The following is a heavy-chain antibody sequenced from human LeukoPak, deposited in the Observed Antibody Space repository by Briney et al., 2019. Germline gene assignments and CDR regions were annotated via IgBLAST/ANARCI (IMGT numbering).Heavy chain of an antibody. CDR3: ARGGRITIFPFDY. Sequence: SETLSLTCAVYGGSFSGYYWSWIRQPPGKGLEWIGEINHSGSTNYNPSLKSRVTISVDTSKNQFSLKLCSVTAADTAVYYCARGGRITIFPFDYWGQGTLVAVSS. J-gene: IGHJ4*02. CDR1: GGSFSGYY. V-gene: IGHV4-34*01. CDR2: INHSGST. D-gene: IGHD3-9*01.